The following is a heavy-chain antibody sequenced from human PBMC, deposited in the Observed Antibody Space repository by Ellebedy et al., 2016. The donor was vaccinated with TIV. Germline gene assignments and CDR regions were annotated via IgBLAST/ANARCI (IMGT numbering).Heavy chain of an antibody. D-gene: IGHD1-7*01. J-gene: IGHJ5*02. Sequence: PGGSLRLSCAASGFRFSDYAMHWVRQTPDKGLEWVAVIWFDGSHENYADSVKGRFTISKDNSENTLYLQMNSLRAEDTAMYFCAREFDNNGAGTFRSGFGPWGQGTLVSVSS. CDR1: GFRFSDYA. CDR2: IWFDGSHE. CDR3: AREFDNNGAGTFRSGFGP. V-gene: IGHV3-33*01.